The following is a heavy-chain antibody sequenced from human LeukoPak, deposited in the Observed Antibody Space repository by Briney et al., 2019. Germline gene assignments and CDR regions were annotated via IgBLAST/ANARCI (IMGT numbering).Heavy chain of an antibody. CDR2: INTNTGNP. J-gene: IGHJ6*03. D-gene: IGHD1-20*01. V-gene: IGHV7-4-1*02. CDR1: GYTFTSYA. CDR3: ARAPYNWNDVVIYYYYYMDV. Sequence: GASVKVSCKASGYTFTSYAMNWVRQAPGQGLEWMGWINTNTGNPTYAQGFTGRFVFSLDTSVSTAYLQISSLKAEDTAVYYCARAPYNWNDVVIYYYYYMDVWGKGTTVTVSS.